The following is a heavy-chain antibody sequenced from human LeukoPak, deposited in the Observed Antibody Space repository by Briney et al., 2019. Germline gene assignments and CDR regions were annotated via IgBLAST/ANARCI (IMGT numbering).Heavy chain of an antibody. CDR3: ARFHTSSWFFDS. V-gene: IGHV4-4*07. J-gene: IGHJ4*02. Sequence: SETLSLTCTVSGGSISSYYWSWIRQPAGKGLEWIGRIYTSGSINYNPSLKSRVTMSVDESKNEFSLKLTSVTAADTAVYYCARFHTSSWFFDSWGQGILVTVSS. CDR1: GGSISSYY. D-gene: IGHD6-13*01. CDR2: IYTSGSI.